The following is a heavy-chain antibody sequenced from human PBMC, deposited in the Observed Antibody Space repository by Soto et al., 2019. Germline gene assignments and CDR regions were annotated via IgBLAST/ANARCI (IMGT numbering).Heavy chain of an antibody. CDR2: IIPVFQTA. J-gene: IGHJ4*02. CDR1: GGLFSSYP. V-gene: IGHV1-69*01. D-gene: IGHD3-22*01. CDR3: ARVGSGYTWFNEF. Sequence: QEQLVQSGAEVKKPGSSVKVSCKASGGLFSSYPISWVRQVPRQGLEWMGGIIPVFQTAYYTQRFQGRVTITADESTNTAYMELSILRSEDTAIYYCARVGSGYTWFNEFWGQGTLVTVSS.